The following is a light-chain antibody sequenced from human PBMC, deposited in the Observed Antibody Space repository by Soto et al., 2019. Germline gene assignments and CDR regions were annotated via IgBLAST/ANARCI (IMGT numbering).Light chain of an antibody. CDR1: QSISAW. V-gene: IGKV1-5*03. CDR2: KAS. Sequence: DIQMTQSPSTLSASVGDRVSINCRASQSISAWLAWYQQKPGKAPKLLIYKASTLKSGVPSRFSGSGSGTEFTLTISSLEPEDSAVYYCHQRQSWPRTFGQGTKVDIK. J-gene: IGKJ1*01. CDR3: HQRQSWPRT.